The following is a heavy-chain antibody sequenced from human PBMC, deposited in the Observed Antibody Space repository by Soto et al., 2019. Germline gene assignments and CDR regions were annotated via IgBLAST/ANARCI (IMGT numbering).Heavy chain of an antibody. CDR2: IRSKAYGGTT. Sequence: LEWVGFIRSKAYGGTTEYAASVKGRFTISRDDSKSIAYLQMNSLKTEDTAVYYCTRDSPDFWSGYYPLRIDYWGQGTLVTVSS. J-gene: IGHJ4*02. CDR3: TRDSPDFWSGYYPLRIDY. D-gene: IGHD3-3*01. V-gene: IGHV3-49*02.